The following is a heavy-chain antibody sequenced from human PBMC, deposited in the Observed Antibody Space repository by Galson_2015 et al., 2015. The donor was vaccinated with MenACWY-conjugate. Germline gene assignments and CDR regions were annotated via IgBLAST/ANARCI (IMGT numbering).Heavy chain of an antibody. CDR2: IRSKAYGGTT. CDR3: TRQMWTTVTTPPDY. V-gene: IGHV3-49*03. D-gene: IGHD4-17*01. J-gene: IGHJ4*02. Sequence: SLRLSCAASGFTFGDYAMSWFRQAPGKGLEWVGFIRSKAYGGTTEYAASVKGRFTISRDDSKSIAYLQMNSLKTEDTAVYYCTRQMWTTVTTPPDYWGQGTLVTVSS. CDR1: GFTFGDYA.